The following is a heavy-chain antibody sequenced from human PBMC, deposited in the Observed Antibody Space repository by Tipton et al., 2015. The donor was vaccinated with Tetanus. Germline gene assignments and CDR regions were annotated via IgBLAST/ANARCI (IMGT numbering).Heavy chain of an antibody. CDR2: IYYSGST. V-gene: IGHV4-39*01. CDR1: GGSISSSSYY. J-gene: IGHJ1*01. CDR3: ARLGYEDPEIQH. D-gene: IGHD5-18*01. Sequence: TLSLTCTVSGGSISSSSYYWGWIRQPPGKGLEWIGSIYYSGSTYYNPSLKSRVTISVDTSKNQFSLKLSSVTAADTAVYYCARLGYEDPEIQHWGQGTLVTVSS.